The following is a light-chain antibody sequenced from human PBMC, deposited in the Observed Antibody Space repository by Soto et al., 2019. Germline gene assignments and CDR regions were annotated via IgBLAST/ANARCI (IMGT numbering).Light chain of an antibody. V-gene: IGKV1-5*03. CDR3: QQYNNWPPLT. Sequence: DIQMTQSPSTLSASVGDRVTITCRASQSISSWLAWYQQKPGKAPKLLIYKASSLESGVPSRFSGSGSGTEFTLTISSLQPEDFAVYYCQQYNNWPPLTFGQGTKVDIK. CDR2: KAS. J-gene: IGKJ1*01. CDR1: QSISSW.